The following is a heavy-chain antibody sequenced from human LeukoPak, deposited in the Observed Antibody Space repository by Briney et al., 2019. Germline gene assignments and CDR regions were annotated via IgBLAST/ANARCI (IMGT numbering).Heavy chain of an antibody. Sequence: SVKVSCKASGGTFSSYTISWVRQAPGQGLEWMGGIIPIFGTANYAQKFQGRVTITADESTSTAYMELSSLRSEDAAVYYCARGRYSSSINSMDVWGQGTTVTVSS. CDR2: IIPIFGTA. CDR1: GGTFSSYT. V-gene: IGHV1-69*13. CDR3: ARGRYSSSINSMDV. D-gene: IGHD6-6*01. J-gene: IGHJ6*02.